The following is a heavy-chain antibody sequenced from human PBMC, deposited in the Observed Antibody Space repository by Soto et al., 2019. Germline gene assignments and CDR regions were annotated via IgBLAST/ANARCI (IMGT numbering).Heavy chain of an antibody. CDR3: ARGSFGAGSFRAYTDV. Sequence: EVQLVESGGDLVQPGGSLRLSCAASGFTFSSYDMHWVRQAAGKGLEWVSAIGTAGDPYYTDSAKGRFTISRENAQNSLFLQMNSLRAGDTAVYYCARGSFGAGSFRAYTDVWGRGTTVTVSS. V-gene: IGHV3-13*05. CDR1: GFTFSSYD. CDR2: IGTAGDP. J-gene: IGHJ6*03. D-gene: IGHD3-10*01.